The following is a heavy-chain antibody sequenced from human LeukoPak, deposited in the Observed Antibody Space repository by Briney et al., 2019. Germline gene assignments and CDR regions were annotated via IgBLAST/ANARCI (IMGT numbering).Heavy chain of an antibody. CDR3: ARDPDIVVVPAAQRFDP. Sequence: RWASVKVSCKASGGTFSSYAISWVRQAPGQGLEWMGRIIPIFGTANYAQKFQGRVTITTDESTSTAYMELSSLRSEDTAVYYCARDPDIVVVPAAQRFDPWGQGTLVTVSS. CDR1: GGTFSSYA. J-gene: IGHJ5*02. CDR2: IIPIFGTA. D-gene: IGHD2-2*01. V-gene: IGHV1-69*05.